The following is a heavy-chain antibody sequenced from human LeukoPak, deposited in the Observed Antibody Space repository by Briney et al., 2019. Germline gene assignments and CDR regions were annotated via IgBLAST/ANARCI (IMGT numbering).Heavy chain of an antibody. D-gene: IGHD6-13*01. J-gene: IGHJ4*02. CDR1: GFTFSTHA. Sequence: GGSLRLSCVASGFTFSTHAMSWVRLAPGKGLEWVSAIGGSDGTTYYADSVKGRFTISRDNSKDTLYLQMNSLGAEDTAVYYCARATTEAGISATGTGYWGQGTLVTVSS. CDR2: IGGSDGTT. V-gene: IGHV3-23*01. CDR3: ARATTEAGISATGTGY.